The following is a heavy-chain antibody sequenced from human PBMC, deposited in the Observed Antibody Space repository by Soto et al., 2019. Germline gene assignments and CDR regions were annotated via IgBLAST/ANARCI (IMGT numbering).Heavy chain of an antibody. D-gene: IGHD3-9*01. CDR1: GGSISSSSYY. J-gene: IGHJ4*02. V-gene: IGHV4-39*01. CDR3: ASGYYDILTGYRY. Sequence: LSLTCTVSGGSISSSSYYWGWIRQPPGKGLEWIGSIYYSGSTYYNPSLKSRVTISVDTSKNQFSLKLCSVTAADTAVYYCASGYYDILTGYRYWGQGTLVTVSS. CDR2: IYYSGST.